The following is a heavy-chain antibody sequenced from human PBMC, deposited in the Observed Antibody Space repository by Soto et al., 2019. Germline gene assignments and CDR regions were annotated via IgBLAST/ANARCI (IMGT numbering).Heavy chain of an antibody. CDR3: ARDPSDYSNYDY. CDR1: GYTFTSYD. CDR2: MNPNSGNT. Sequence: ASLKVSCKASGYTFTSYDINWVRQATGQGLEWMGWMNPNSGNTGYAQKFQGRVTMTRNTSISTAYMELSSLRSEDTAVYYCARDPSDYSNYDYWGQGTLVTVSS. J-gene: IGHJ4*02. D-gene: IGHD4-4*01. V-gene: IGHV1-8*01.